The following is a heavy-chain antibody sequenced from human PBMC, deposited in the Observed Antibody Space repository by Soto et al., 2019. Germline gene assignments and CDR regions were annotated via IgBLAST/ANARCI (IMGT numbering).Heavy chain of an antibody. J-gene: IGHJ6*02. CDR2: INSDGSST. CDR3: ARPGRGWYSDYCYGMDV. D-gene: IGHD6-19*01. CDR1: GFTFSSYW. Sequence: EVQLVESGGGLVQPGGSLRLSCAASGFTFSSYWMHWVRQAPGKGLVWVSRINSDGSSTSYADSVKGRFTISRDNAKNXXYLQMNSLRAEDTAVYYCARPGRGWYSDYCYGMDVWGQGTTVTVSS. V-gene: IGHV3-74*01.